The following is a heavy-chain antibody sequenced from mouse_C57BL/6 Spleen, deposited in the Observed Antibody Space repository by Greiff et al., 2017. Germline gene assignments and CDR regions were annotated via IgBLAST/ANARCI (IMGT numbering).Heavy chain of an antibody. J-gene: IGHJ4*01. D-gene: IGHD6-1*01. Sequence: QVQLQQSGPGLVQPSPSLSITCTASGFSLTSYGVHWVRQPPGKGLEWLGVIWSGGSTDYNAAFISSLSISKDNSKSQVFFKMNSRQADDTAIYYCAKLADAMDYWGQGTSVTVSS. V-gene: IGHV2-4*01. CDR2: IWSGGST. CDR3: AKLADAMDY. CDR1: GFSLTSYG.